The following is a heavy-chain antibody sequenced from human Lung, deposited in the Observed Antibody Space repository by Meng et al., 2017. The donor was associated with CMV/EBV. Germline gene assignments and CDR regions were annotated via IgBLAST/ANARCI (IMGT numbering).Heavy chain of an antibody. Sequence: QVQLRGPGQPLVNPSETLALTCAVSGGSINNQNWRAWVRQPPVKGLEWIGEIPHRGSSAYNPSLKSRVSMSIDKSKNQFSLKLTSVTAADTAVYHCLRRSGGSVWGQGTLVTVSS. V-gene: IGHV4-4*02. J-gene: IGHJ1*01. D-gene: IGHD3-10*01. CDR3: LRRSGGSV. CDR2: IPHRGSS. CDR1: GGSINNQNW.